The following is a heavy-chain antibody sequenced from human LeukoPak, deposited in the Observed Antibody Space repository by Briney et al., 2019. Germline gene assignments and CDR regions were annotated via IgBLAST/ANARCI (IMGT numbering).Heavy chain of an antibody. J-gene: IGHJ4*02. CDR2: INPDGGST. CDR3: ARDQEGFDY. CDR1: GYTFTSYW. V-gene: IGHV1-46*01. Sequence: ASVKVSCKASGYTFTSYWIQWVRQAPGQGLEWMGLINPDGGSTAYAHRFQGRIIMTRDTSTSTVHMELSGLRSEDTAVYYCARDQEGFDYWGQGTLVTVSS.